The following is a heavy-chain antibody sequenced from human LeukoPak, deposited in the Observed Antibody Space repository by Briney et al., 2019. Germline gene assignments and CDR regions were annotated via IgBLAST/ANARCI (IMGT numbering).Heavy chain of an antibody. V-gene: IGHV4-31*03. CDR1: GGSISSGGYY. J-gene: IGHJ6*02. CDR3: ARDRERYDFWSGYYTGNYYYGMDV. CDR2: IYYSGST. Sequence: SETLSLTCTVSGGSISSGGYYWSWIRQHPGKGLEWIGYIYYSGSTYYNPSLKSRVTISVDTPKNQFSLKLSSVTAADTAVYYCARDRERYDFWSGYYTGNYYYGMDVWGQGTTVTVSS. D-gene: IGHD3-3*01.